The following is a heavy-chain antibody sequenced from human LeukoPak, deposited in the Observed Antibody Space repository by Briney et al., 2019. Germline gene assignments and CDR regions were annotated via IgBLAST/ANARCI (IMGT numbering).Heavy chain of an antibody. CDR1: GGSISSYY. CDR3: ARETPYSNYYYYYYMDV. CDR2: IYTSGST. J-gene: IGHJ6*03. V-gene: IGHV4-4*07. Sequence: SETLSLTCTVSGGSISSYYWSWIRRPAGKGLEWIGRIYTSGSTNYNPSLKSRVTMSVDTSKNQFSLKLSSVTAADTAVYYCARETPYSNYYYYYYMDVWGKGTTVTVSS. D-gene: IGHD4-11*01.